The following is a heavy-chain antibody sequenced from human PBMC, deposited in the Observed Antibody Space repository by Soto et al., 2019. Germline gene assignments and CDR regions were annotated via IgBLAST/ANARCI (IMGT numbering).Heavy chain of an antibody. V-gene: IGHV5-51*01. J-gene: IGHJ6*02. CDR3: ARQTRRYSYGGKTEERSYYYYGMDV. D-gene: IGHD5-18*01. CDR1: WYSFSNFW. Sequence: GGALKNSCKGFWYSFSNFWVGWGRQMPGERLEWVGVIYPGDSATRYSKSFHGQVTISADKSISTAYLQWSSLKDSDTATYYCARQTRRYSYGGKTEERSYYYYGMDVWGQGTTVTVSS. CDR2: IYPGDSAT.